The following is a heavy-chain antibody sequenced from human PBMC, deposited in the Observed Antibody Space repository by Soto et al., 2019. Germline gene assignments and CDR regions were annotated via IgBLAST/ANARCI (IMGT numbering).Heavy chain of an antibody. CDR2: INPSGGST. CDR1: GYTFTSYY. J-gene: IGHJ6*03. V-gene: IGHV1-46*03. D-gene: IGHD6-13*01. CDR3: ARDGPEPGYSSSWFKTYYYYYYMDV. Sequence: ASVKVSCKASGYTFTSYYMHWVRQAPGQGLEWMGIINPSGGSTSYAQKFQGRVTMTRDTSTSTVYMELSSLRSEDTAVYYCARDGPEPGYSSSWFKTYYYYYYMDVWGKGTTVTVSS.